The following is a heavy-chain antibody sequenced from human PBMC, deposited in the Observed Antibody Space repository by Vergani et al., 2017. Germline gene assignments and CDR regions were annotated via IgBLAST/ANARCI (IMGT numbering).Heavy chain of an antibody. D-gene: IGHD2-15*01. J-gene: IGHJ4*02. CDR2: ISPNSGGT. CDR1: GFTFTSSA. CDR3: ARGDDCSGGTCYLRAFDY. Sequence: QLVQSGPEVKKPGTSVKVSCKASGFTFTSSAMHWVRQAPGQGLEWMGWISPNSGGTNYAHKFQGRVTMTRDTSISTAYMELNRLRSDDTAVYYCARGDDCSGGTCYLRAFDYWGQGTLVTVSS. V-gene: IGHV1-2*07.